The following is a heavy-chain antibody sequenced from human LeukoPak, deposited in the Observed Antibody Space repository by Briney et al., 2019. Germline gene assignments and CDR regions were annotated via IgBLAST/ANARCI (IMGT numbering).Heavy chain of an antibody. V-gene: IGHV4-39*02. CDR2: IYYSGST. CDR3: ARDGKTNYYDSSGYYSL. Sequence: KTSETLSLTCTVSGGSISSSSYYWGWIRQPPGKGLEWIGSIYYSGSTYYNPSLKSRVTISVDTSKNQSSLKLSSVTAADTAVYYCARDGKTNYYDSSGYYSLWGQGTLVTVSS. J-gene: IGHJ4*02. D-gene: IGHD3-22*01. CDR1: GGSISSSSYY.